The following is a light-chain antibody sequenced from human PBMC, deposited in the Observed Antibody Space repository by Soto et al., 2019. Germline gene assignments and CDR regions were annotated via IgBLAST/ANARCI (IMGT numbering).Light chain of an antibody. V-gene: IGLV2-11*01. CDR2: DVN. CDR3: CSYAGRYTWV. Sequence: QSALTQPRSVSGSPGQSVTISCTGTSSDVGGFNYVSWYRQHPGKAPKLMIYDVNKRPSGVPDRFSGSKSGSRASLTISALQAEDEADYYCCSYAGRYTWVFGGGTKLTVL. J-gene: IGLJ3*02. CDR1: SSDVGGFNY.